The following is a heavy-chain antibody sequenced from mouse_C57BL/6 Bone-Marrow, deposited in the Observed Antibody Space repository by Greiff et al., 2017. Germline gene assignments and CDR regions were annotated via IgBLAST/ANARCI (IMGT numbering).Heavy chain of an antibody. Sequence: EVHLVESGGGLVQPGGSMKLSCVASGFTFSNYWMNWVRQSPEKGLEWVAQIRLKSDNYATHYAESVKGRFTISRDDSKSSVYLQMNNLRAEDTGIYYCTRDLGPFAYWGQGTLVTVSA. V-gene: IGHV6-3*01. D-gene: IGHD3-3*01. J-gene: IGHJ3*01. CDR2: IRLKSDNYAT. CDR1: GFTFSNYW. CDR3: TRDLGPFAY.